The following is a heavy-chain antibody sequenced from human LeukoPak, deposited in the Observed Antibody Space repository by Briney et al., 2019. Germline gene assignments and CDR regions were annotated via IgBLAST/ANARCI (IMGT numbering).Heavy chain of an antibody. Sequence: SETLSLTCTVSGGPISSGSYYWSWIRQPAGKGLEWIGRIYTSGSTNYNPSLKSRVTISVDTSKNQFSLKLSSVTAADTAVYYCARESTAARPRRGWFDPWGQGTLVTVSS. J-gene: IGHJ5*02. CDR2: IYTSGST. V-gene: IGHV4-61*02. D-gene: IGHD6-6*01. CDR3: ARESTAARPRRGWFDP. CDR1: GGPISSGSYY.